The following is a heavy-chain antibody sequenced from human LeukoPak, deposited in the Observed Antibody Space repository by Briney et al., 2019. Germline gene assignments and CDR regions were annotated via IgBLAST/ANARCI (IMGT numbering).Heavy chain of an antibody. CDR3: AKERGSSGYFDY. Sequence: GGSLRLSCAASGFTFNTYSMNWVRQAPGKGLEWVSLISWNGVTTYYADSVKGRFTISRDNSKNSLYLQMNSLRTEDTALYYCAKERGSSGYFDYWGQGTLVTVSS. CDR2: ISWNGVTT. CDR1: GFTFNTYS. J-gene: IGHJ4*02. V-gene: IGHV3-43*01. D-gene: IGHD6-6*01.